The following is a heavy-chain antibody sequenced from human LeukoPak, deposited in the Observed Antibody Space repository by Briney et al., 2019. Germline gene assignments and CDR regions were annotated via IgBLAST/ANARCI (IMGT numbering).Heavy chain of an antibody. J-gene: IGHJ4*02. CDR1: GFSVSNNY. CDR3: AARNY. V-gene: IGHV3-53*01. CDR2: IYSRGAT. Sequence: GGSLRLSCAASGFSVSNNYMSWVRQAPGKGLEGVSVIYSRGATYYADSVKGRFTISRDNSKNTLYLQMNSLRVEDTAVYYCAARNYWGQGTLVTVSA. D-gene: IGHD1-14*01.